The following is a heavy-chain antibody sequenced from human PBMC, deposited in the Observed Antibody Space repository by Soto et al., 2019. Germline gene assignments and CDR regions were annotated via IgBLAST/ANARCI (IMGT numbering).Heavy chain of an antibody. CDR1: GYTFTSYG. J-gene: IGHJ4*02. D-gene: IGHD3-10*01. CDR2: ISAYNGNT. V-gene: IGHV1-18*01. CDR3: AREGGLYYGSGSYYKDY. Sequence: QVQLVQSGAEVKKPGASVKVSCKASGYTFTSYGISWVRQAPGQGLEWMGWISAYNGNTNYAQKLQGRVTMTTDTATSTAYRELRSLRSDDTAVYYCAREGGLYYGSGSYYKDYWGQGTLVTVSS.